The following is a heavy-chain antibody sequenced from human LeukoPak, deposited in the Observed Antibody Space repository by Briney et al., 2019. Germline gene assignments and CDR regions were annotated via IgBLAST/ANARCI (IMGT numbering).Heavy chain of an antibody. J-gene: IGHJ3*02. V-gene: IGHV3-48*03. D-gene: IGHD3-10*01. CDR3: ANQMGVNQGAFGI. Sequence: GGSLRLSCAASGFTFSSYEMNWVRQAPGNGLEWVSYISRSANTIYYADSVKGRFTISRDNAKNSLYLQMNSLRAEDTAVFYCANQMGVNQGAFGIWGQGTMVTVSS. CDR1: GFTFSSYE. CDR2: ISRSANTI.